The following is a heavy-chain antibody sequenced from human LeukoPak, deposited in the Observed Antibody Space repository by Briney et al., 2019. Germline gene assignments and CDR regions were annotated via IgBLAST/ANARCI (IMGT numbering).Heavy chain of an antibody. V-gene: IGHV4-30-4*08. Sequence: SETLSLTCTVSGGSISSGDYYWSWIRQPPGKGLEWIGYIYYSGSTYYNPSLKSRVTISVDTSKNQFSLKLSSVTAADTAVCYCARVNFWSGYYDPSSDWFDPWGQGTLVTVSS. CDR3: ARVNFWSGYYDPSSDWFDP. D-gene: IGHD3-3*01. CDR1: GGSISSGDYY. J-gene: IGHJ5*02. CDR2: IYYSGST.